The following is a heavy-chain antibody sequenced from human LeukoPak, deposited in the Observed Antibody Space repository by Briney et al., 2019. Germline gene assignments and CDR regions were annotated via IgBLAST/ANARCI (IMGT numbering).Heavy chain of an antibody. Sequence: GGSMRLSCAASGFTFSKYGFHWVRQTPGKGLEWVAVISYDGTDKYYADSVKGRFTISRDNSKNTLYLQMNSLRAEDTAVYYCAKGYTDFDYWGQGTLVTVSS. CDR1: GFTFSKYG. V-gene: IGHV3-30*18. J-gene: IGHJ4*02. CDR2: ISYDGTDK. D-gene: IGHD3-16*02. CDR3: AKGYTDFDY.